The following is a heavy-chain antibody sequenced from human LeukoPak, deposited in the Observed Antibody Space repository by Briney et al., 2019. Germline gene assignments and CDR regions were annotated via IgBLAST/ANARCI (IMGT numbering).Heavy chain of an antibody. J-gene: IGHJ6*03. Sequence: PGGSLRLSCAAFGFTFSSYGMSWVRQAPGKGLEWVSSISDRGSSTYYADSVKGRFTISRDNSKNTLYLQINSLRAEDTAVYYCAKGGAVSSKSIIMVRGTRRYYYNMDVWGKGTTVTISS. CDR1: GFTFSSYG. D-gene: IGHD3-10*01. CDR3: AKGGAVSSKSIIMVRGTRRYYYNMDV. V-gene: IGHV3-23*01. CDR2: ISDRGSST.